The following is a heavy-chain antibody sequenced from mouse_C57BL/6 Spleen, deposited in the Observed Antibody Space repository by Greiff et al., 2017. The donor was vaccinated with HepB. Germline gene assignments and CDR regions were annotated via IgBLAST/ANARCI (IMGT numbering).Heavy chain of an antibody. V-gene: IGHV5-4*01. CDR3: ARDDDPSFDY. Sequence: EVQGVESGGGLVKPGGSLKLSCAASGFTFSSYAMSWVRQTPEKRLEWVATISDGGSYTYYPDNVKGRFTISRDNAKNNLYLQMSHLKSEDTAMYYCARDDDPSFDYWGQGTTLTVSS. CDR2: ISDGGSYT. J-gene: IGHJ2*01. D-gene: IGHD2-3*01. CDR1: GFTFSSYA.